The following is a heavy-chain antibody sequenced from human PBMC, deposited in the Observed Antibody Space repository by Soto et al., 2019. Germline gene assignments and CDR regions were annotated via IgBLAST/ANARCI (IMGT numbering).Heavy chain of an antibody. CDR3: ARDGYDGSGSPYPAY. D-gene: IGHD3-10*01. CDR2: IYYLGST. CDR1: GGSMSEYF. V-gene: IGHV4-59*01. Sequence: SETLSLTCSVSGGSMSEYFWSWIRQSPGKGLEWIGYIYYLGSTDYNPSPKSRVTISVDTSKRQFSLRLTSVTAADTAVYYCARDGYDGSGSPYPAYWGPGTQVT. J-gene: IGHJ4*02.